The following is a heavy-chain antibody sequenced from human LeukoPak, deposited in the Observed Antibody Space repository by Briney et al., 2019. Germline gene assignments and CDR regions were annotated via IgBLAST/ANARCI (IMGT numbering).Heavy chain of an antibody. Sequence: RASVKVSCKASGYTFTSFGIRWVRQAPGQGLEWMGWIGSYNGNTKYGQKLQGRVTMTTDTSTSTAYMALRSLRSDDAAVYYCAIDQMNIAAAGAYFDYWGQGTLVTVSS. J-gene: IGHJ4*02. CDR2: IGSYNGNT. CDR1: GYTFTSFG. D-gene: IGHD6-13*01. V-gene: IGHV1-18*01. CDR3: AIDQMNIAAAGAYFDY.